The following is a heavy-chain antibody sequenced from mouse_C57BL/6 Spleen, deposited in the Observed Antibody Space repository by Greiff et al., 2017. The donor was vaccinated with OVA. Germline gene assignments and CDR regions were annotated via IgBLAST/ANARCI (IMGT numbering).Heavy chain of an antibody. CDR2: INPSTGGT. J-gene: IGHJ2*01. V-gene: IGHV1-42*01. CDR1: GYSFTGYY. CDR3: ARGGRWNDY. D-gene: IGHD3-3*01. Sequence: VHVKQSGPELVKPGASVKISCKASGYSFTGYYMNWVKQSPEKSLEWIGEINPSTGGTTYNQKFKAKATLTVDKSSSTAYMQLKSLTSEDSAVYYCARGGRWNDYWGQGTTLTVSS.